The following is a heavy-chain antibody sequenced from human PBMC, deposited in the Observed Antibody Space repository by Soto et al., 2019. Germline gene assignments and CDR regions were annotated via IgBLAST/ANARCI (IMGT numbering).Heavy chain of an antibody. Sequence: QVQLQESGPGLVKPSGTLSLTCAVSGGSISGRNWWSWVRQPPGKGLEWIGEVYDDGTTHQNPSLSGRVTVSVDKSKNQFSLNLRSVTAADTAVYYCAASGRPYGLDVWGQGTTVTVSS. CDR1: GGSISGRNW. CDR3: AASGRPYGLDV. CDR2: VYDDGTT. V-gene: IGHV4-4*02. J-gene: IGHJ6*02. D-gene: IGHD3-10*01.